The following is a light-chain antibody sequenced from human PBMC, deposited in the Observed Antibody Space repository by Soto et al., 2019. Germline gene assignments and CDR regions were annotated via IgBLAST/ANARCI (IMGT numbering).Light chain of an antibody. Sequence: DIQVTQSPSTLSASVGDRVTITCRASQSINTWLACYQQIPGKAPELLIYEASSLQSGVPSRFGGSGSGTEFTLTISSLQPDDFATYFCQQYEDYPLTFGGGTQVDIK. CDR1: QSINTW. V-gene: IGKV1-5*03. J-gene: IGKJ4*01. CDR3: QQYEDYPLT. CDR2: EAS.